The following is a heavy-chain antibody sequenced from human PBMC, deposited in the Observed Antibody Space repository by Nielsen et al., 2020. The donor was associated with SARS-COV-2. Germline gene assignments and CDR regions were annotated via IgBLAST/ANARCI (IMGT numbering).Heavy chain of an antibody. Sequence: GGSLRLSCAASGFTFDGYGMSWVRQAPGKGLEWVSGINWNGGSTGYADSVKGRFTISRDNAKNSLYLQMNSLRAEDTALYHCASIDSSGYYGWAFDIWGQGTMVIVSS. D-gene: IGHD3-22*01. CDR1: GFTFDGYG. CDR2: INWNGGST. V-gene: IGHV3-20*01. J-gene: IGHJ3*02. CDR3: ASIDSSGYYGWAFDI.